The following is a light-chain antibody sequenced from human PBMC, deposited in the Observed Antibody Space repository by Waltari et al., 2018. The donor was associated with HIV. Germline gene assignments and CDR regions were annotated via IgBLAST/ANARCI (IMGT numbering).Light chain of an antibody. CDR2: TNN. CDR3: AAWDDSPNGNV. CDR1: SSNIGTNT. J-gene: IGLJ1*01. V-gene: IGLV1-44*01. Sequence: SVLTQPPSASGTPGQRVTISCSGSSSNIGTNTVNWYQQLPGTAPKLLIYTNNQRPSGVPDRFSGSKSGTAASLAISGLQSEDEADYYCAAWDDSPNGNVFGPGTKVTVL.